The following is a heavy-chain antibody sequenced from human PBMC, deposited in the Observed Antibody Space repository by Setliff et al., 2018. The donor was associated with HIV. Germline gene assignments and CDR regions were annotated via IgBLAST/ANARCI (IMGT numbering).Heavy chain of an antibody. V-gene: IGHV1-18*01. Sequence: ASVKVSCKTCDYTFTNYGIYWVRQAPGQGLEWMGWISNYNGNTNYAQKFHGRVTMTTDTSTRTAYMEMRGLTYDDTAVYYCARASGGNSVENGFDIWGQGTMVTVSS. CDR2: ISNYNGNT. CDR1: DYTFTNYG. D-gene: IGHD1-26*01. CDR3: ARASGGNSVENGFDI. J-gene: IGHJ3*02.